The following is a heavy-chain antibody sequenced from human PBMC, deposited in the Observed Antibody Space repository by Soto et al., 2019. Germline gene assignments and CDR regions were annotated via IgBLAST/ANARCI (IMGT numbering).Heavy chain of an antibody. CDR3: AREDYDFWSGYPY. CDR2: INAGNGNT. J-gene: IGHJ4*02. D-gene: IGHD3-3*01. CDR1: GYTFTSYG. Sequence: ASVKVSCKASGYTFTSYGITWVRQAPGQRLEWMGWINAGNGNTKYSQKFQGRVTITRDTSASTAYMELSSLRSEDTAVYYCAREDYDFWSGYPYWGQGTLVTVSS. V-gene: IGHV1-3*01.